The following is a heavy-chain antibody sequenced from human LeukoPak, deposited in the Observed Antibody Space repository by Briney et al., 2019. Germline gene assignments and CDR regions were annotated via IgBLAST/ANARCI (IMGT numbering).Heavy chain of an antibody. CDR2: IRYDGSNK. CDR1: GFIFSKHG. Sequence: TGGSLRLSCATSGFIFSKHGMHWVRQAPGKGLEWVAFIRYDGSNKYYADSVKGRFTISRDNSKNTLYLQMNSLRAEDTAVYYCAKDSEPIVVVPAAFDYWGQGTLVTVSS. CDR3: AKDSEPIVVVPAAFDY. V-gene: IGHV3-30*02. J-gene: IGHJ4*02. D-gene: IGHD2-2*01.